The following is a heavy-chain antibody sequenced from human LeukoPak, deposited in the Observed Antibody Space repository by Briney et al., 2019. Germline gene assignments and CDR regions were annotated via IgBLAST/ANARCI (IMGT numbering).Heavy chain of an antibody. CDR1: GYTFTGYY. V-gene: IGHV1-2*04. Sequence: ASVKVSCKASGYTFTGYYMHWVRQAPGQGLEWMGWINPNSGGTNYAQKFQGWVTMTRDTSISTAYMELSRLRSDDTAVYYCARGSFVLVSQFGSLGESSLNYWGQGTLVTVSS. CDR2: INPNSGGT. D-gene: IGHD3-10*01. CDR3: ARGSFVLVSQFGSLGESSLNY. J-gene: IGHJ4*02.